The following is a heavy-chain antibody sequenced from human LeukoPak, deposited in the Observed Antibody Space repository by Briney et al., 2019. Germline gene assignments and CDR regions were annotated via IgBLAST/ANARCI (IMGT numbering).Heavy chain of an antibody. D-gene: IGHD1-1*01. Sequence: GGSLRLSCAASGFTFNNYGMSWVRQAPGKGLEWVSTITGSGGSTYYADSVKGRFTISSDKSKNTLFLQMNSLRAEDTALYYCAKGLETESRLDSWGQGTLVTVSS. V-gene: IGHV3-23*01. CDR2: ITGSGGST. CDR1: GFTFNNYG. J-gene: IGHJ4*02. CDR3: AKGLETESRLDS.